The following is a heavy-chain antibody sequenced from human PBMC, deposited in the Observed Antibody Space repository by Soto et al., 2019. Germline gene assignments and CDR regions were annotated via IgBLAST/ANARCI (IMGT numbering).Heavy chain of an antibody. CDR2: IYWDDDE. D-gene: IGHD2-15*01. V-gene: IGHV2-5*02. CDR1: GFSLSNSGVG. Sequence: QITVKESGPTLVKPTQTLTLTCTFSGFSLSNSGVGVAWIRQPPGKALEWLALIYWDDDERYRPSLRSRLTITKDTPKNQVVLTMTNVDPVDTDTYFCTHKGGRGAGMDVWGQGTTVTVSS. J-gene: IGHJ6*02. CDR3: THKGGRGAGMDV.